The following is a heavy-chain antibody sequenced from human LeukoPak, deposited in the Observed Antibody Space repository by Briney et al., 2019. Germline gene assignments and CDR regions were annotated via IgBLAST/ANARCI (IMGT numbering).Heavy chain of an antibody. V-gene: IGHV5-51*01. CDR1: GYSFTSYW. Sequence: GESLKISCKASGYSFTSYWIGWVRQMPGKGLEWMAIICPGDSDTRFSPSFQGQVTISADKSVSTAYLQWHSLKASDTAIYFCARLTNTGWYSFDYWGQGTLVTVSS. CDR3: ARLTNTGWYSFDY. CDR2: ICPGDSDT. D-gene: IGHD6-19*01. J-gene: IGHJ4*02.